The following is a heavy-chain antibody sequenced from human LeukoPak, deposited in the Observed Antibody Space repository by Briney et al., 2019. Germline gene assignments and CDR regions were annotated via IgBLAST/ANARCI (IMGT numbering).Heavy chain of an antibody. CDR1: GGSISSSSYY. V-gene: IGHV4-39*01. CDR2: IYYSGST. Sequence: PSETLSLTCTVSGGSISSSSYYWGWIRQPPGKGLEWIGSIYYSGSTYYNPSLKSRVTISVDTSKNQFSLKLSSVTAADTAVYYCARHSSPAAIYYFVYWGQRTLVTVSS. J-gene: IGHJ4*02. CDR3: ARHSSPAAIYYFVY. D-gene: IGHD2-2*02.